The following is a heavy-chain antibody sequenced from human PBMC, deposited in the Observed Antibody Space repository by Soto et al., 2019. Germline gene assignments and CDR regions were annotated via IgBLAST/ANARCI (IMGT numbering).Heavy chain of an antibody. D-gene: IGHD7-27*01. Sequence: PSETLSVTCTVAGGAVNSNSYYWGWIRQPPGKGLEWIGYIHYSGSAYYNLSLNSRVTISVDTSKNQFSLMLSSVTAADTAVYYCARRGRLATWGNFDFWGLGTLVTVSS. J-gene: IGHJ4*02. CDR3: ARRGRLATWGNFDF. CDR1: GGAVNSNSYY. V-gene: IGHV4-39*01. CDR2: IHYSGSA.